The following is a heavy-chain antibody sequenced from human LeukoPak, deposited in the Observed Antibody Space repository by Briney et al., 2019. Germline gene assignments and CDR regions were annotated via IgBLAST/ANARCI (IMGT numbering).Heavy chain of an antibody. CDR2: IYYSGST. Sequence: KPSETLSLTCTVSGYSISSGYYWGWLRQPPGKGLEWIGSIYYSGSTYYNPSLKSRVTISVDTSKNQFSLKLSSVTAADTAVYYCARDVGRHYKLWFGEYPNWFDPWGQGTLVTVSS. CDR1: GYSISSGYY. D-gene: IGHD3-10*01. J-gene: IGHJ5*02. CDR3: ARDVGRHYKLWFGEYPNWFDP. V-gene: IGHV4-38-2*02.